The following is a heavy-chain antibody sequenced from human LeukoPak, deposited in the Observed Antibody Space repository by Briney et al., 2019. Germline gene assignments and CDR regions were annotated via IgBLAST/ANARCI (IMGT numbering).Heavy chain of an antibody. J-gene: IGHJ4*02. V-gene: IGHV3-30*03. CDR1: GFTFSSYG. CDR3: AGPYDY. CDR2: ISYDGSNK. Sequence: PGGSLRLSCAASGFTFSSYGMHWVRQAPGKGLEWVAVISYDGSNKYYADSVKGRFTISRDNSKNTLYLQMNSLRAEDTAVYYCAGPYDYWGQGTLVTVSS.